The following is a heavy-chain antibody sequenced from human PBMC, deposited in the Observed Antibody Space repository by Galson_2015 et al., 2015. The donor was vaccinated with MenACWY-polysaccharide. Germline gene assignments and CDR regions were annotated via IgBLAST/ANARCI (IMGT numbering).Heavy chain of an antibody. CDR2: ISGSSSYI. CDR3: ASRTRFRTGSGPEDF. Sequence: SLRLSCAGSGFTFSTYSMIWVRQAPGKGLEWVSAISGSSSYIYYADSVKGRFTISRDNAKNSLYLQMNSLRAEDTAVYYCASRTRFRTGSGPEDFWGQGTPVAVSS. D-gene: IGHD1-14*01. V-gene: IGHV3-21*01. J-gene: IGHJ4*02. CDR1: GFTFSTYS.